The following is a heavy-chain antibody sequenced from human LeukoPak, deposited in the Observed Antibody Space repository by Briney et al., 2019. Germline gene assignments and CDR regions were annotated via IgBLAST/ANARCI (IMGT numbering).Heavy chain of an antibody. CDR2: ISSSSSTI. V-gene: IGHV3-48*01. CDR1: GFTFSSYS. CDR3: ATEGVDNWFDP. J-gene: IGHJ5*02. D-gene: IGHD2-15*01. Sequence: GGSLRLSCAASGFTFSSYSMNWVRQAPGKGLEWVSYISSSSSTINYADSVKGRFTISRDNAKNSLYLQMNSLRAEDTSLYYGATEGVDNWFDPWGQGTLVTVSS.